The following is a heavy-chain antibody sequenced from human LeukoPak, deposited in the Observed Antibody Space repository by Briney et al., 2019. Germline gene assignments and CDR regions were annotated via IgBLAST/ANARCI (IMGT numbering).Heavy chain of an antibody. CDR2: VDPEDGET. J-gene: IGHJ4*02. Sequence: ASVKVSCKVSGYTFTDYYMHWVQQAPGKGLEWMGLVDPEDGETMYAEKFQGRVTITADTSTDTAYMELSSLRSEDTAVYYCATVPDSGSYSEGAYWGQGTLVTVSS. D-gene: IGHD1-26*01. CDR1: GYTFTDYY. CDR3: ATVPDSGSYSEGAY. V-gene: IGHV1-69-2*01.